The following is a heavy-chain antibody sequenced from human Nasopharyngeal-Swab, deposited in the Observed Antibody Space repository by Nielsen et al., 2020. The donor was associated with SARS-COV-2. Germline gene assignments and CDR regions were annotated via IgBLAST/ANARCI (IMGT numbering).Heavy chain of an antibody. CDR2: TRNKANSYTT. J-gene: IGHJ5*02. CDR3: TRLTGTPPGDP. CDR1: GFTFSDHY. V-gene: IGHV3-72*01. D-gene: IGHD1-7*01. Sequence: GGSLRLSCAASGFTFSDHYMDWVRQAPGKGLEWVGRTRNKANSYTTEYAASVKGRFTISRDDSENSVYLQMNSLKTEDTAVYYCTRLTGTPPGDPWGQGTLVTVSS.